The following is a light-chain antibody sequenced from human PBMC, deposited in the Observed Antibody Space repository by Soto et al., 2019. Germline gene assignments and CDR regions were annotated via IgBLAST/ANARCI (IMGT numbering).Light chain of an antibody. V-gene: IGKV1-39*01. J-gene: IGKJ3*01. CDR3: QQTYNTPFT. CDR1: QSIDNS. Sequence: DIQMTQSPSSLSASVGDRVTITCGASQSIDNSLNWYQQKPGKAPKFLIYAASTLQSGVPSRFSGSGSGTDFTLTINSLQPEDFATYYCQQTYNTPFTFGPGTKVDIK. CDR2: AAS.